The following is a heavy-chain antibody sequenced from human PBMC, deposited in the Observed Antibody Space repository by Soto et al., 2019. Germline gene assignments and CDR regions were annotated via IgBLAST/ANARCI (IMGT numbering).Heavy chain of an antibody. V-gene: IGHV4-4*07. D-gene: IGHD6-19*01. CDR3: ARAVEVAGLSWGLDT. CDR1: GGSISSYY. J-gene: IGHJ5*02. CDR2: IYSNGNT. Sequence: SETLSLTCTVSGGSISSYYWSWIRQPAGKGLEWIGRIYSNGNTNYNPSLKSRVTMSADRSTNQLSLNLSSVTAADTAVYHRARAVEVAGLSWGLDTWGQGTPVTSPQ.